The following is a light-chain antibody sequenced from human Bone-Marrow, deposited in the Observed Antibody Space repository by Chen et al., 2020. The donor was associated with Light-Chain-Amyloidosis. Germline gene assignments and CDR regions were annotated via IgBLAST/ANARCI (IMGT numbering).Light chain of an antibody. V-gene: IGLV3-25*03. CDR2: RDT. Sequence: SYELTQPPSVSVSPGHTARTPCPADDLPTKYAYWYQQKPGQAPVLVIHRDTERPSGISERFSGSCSGTTATLTISGVQAEDEADYHCQSADSIGTYEVIFGGGTKLTVL. CDR3: QSADSIGTYEVI. J-gene: IGLJ2*01. CDR1: DLPTKY.